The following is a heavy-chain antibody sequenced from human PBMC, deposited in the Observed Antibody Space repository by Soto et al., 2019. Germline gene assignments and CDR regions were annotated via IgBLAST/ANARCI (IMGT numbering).Heavy chain of an antibody. Sequence: SETLSLTCAVSGGSISSGGYSWGWIRQPPVKGLEWIGYIYHSGSTYYNPSLKSRVTISVDRSKNSLYLQMNSLRAEDTAVYYCAKIESSFYYDSSGYYPFDYRGQGTLVTVSS. CDR1: GGSISSGGYS. J-gene: IGHJ4*02. D-gene: IGHD3-22*01. CDR3: AKIESSFYYDSSGYYPFDY. V-gene: IGHV4-30-2*01. CDR2: IYHSGST.